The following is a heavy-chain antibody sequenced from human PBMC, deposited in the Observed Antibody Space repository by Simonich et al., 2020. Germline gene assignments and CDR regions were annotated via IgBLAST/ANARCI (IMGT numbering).Heavy chain of an antibody. CDR2: ISSSSSYI. J-gene: IGHJ6*02. CDR3: AGGVYCSSTSCSTYYYYGMDV. D-gene: IGHD2-2*01. Sequence: EVQLVESGGGLVKPGGSLRLSCAASGFTFSSYSMNWVRRAPGKGLEWGSSISSSSSYIYYADSVKGRFTISRDNAKNSLYLQMNSRRAEDTAVYYCAGGVYCSSTSCSTYYYYGMDVWGQGTTVTVSS. CDR1: GFTFSSYS. V-gene: IGHV3-21*01.